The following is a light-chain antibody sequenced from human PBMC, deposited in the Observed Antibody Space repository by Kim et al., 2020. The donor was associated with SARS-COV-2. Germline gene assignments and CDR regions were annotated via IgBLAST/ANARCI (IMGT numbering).Light chain of an antibody. CDR3: HQYADSPS. Sequence: FAPGERAPLSSRAGQSVSATSLAWYHQKPGQAPRLRIYGASTRADGIPDRFSGSGSGTDFTLTISRLEPEDFAVYHCHQYADSPSFGQGTKVDIK. J-gene: IGKJ1*01. CDR1: QSVSATS. CDR2: GAS. V-gene: IGKV3-20*01.